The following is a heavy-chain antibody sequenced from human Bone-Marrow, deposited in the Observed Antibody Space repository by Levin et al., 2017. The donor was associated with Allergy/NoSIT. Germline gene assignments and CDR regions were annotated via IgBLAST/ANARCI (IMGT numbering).Heavy chain of an antibody. Sequence: GGSLRLSCAASGFTFSSYAMHWVRQAPGKGLEWVAVISYDGSNKYYADSVKGRFTISRDNSKNTLYLQMNSLRAEDTAVYYCARGIRSLVGATTWTLDYWGQGTLVTVSS. J-gene: IGHJ4*02. CDR1: GFTFSSYA. V-gene: IGHV3-30*04. D-gene: IGHD1-26*01. CDR2: ISYDGSNK. CDR3: ARGIRSLVGATTWTLDY.